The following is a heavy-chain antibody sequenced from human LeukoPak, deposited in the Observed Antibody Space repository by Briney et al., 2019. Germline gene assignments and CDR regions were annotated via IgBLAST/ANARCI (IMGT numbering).Heavy chain of an antibody. V-gene: IGHV3-48*03. J-gene: IGHJ6*03. CDR2: ISSSGSTI. Sequence: GGSLRLSCAASGFTFSSYEMNWVRQAPGKGLEWVSYISSSGSTIYYADSVKGRFTISRDNAKNSLYLQMNSLRAEDTAVYYCARSGRPYYYYYYMDVWGKGTTVTVSS. CDR1: GFTFSSYE. CDR3: ARSGRPYYYYYYMDV.